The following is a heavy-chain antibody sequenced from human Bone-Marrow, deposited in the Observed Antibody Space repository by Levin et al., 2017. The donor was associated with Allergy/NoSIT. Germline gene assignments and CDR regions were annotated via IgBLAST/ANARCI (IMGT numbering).Heavy chain of an antibody. CDR1: GASMNSYY. J-gene: IGHJ4*02. V-gene: IGHV4-59*01. CDR2: TYYNGNT. Sequence: SETLSLTCTVSGASMNSYYWSWIRQPPGKGLEWIGYTYYNGNTNYHPSLKSRVTISVDTSKNQFSLNLKSVTAADTALYYCARDKSGTYFSFEDWGQGTLVTVSS. CDR3: ARDKSGTYFSFED. D-gene: IGHD1-26*01.